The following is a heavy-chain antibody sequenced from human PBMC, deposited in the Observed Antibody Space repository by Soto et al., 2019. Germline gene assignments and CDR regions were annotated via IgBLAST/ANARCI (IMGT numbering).Heavy chain of an antibody. CDR2: IYYSGST. CDR3: ATRRVVPAAPVDRYYYYYMDV. J-gene: IGHJ6*03. Sequence: SETLSLTCTVSGGSISSYYWSWIRQPPGKGLEWIGYIYYSGSTNYNPSLKSRVTISVDTSKNQFSLKLSSVTAADMAVYYCATRRVVPAAPVDRYYYYYMDVWGKGTTVTVSS. D-gene: IGHD2-2*01. V-gene: IGHV4-59*01. CDR1: GGSISSYY.